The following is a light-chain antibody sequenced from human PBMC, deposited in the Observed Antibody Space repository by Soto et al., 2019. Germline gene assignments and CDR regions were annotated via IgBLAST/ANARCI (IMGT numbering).Light chain of an antibody. CDR1: QSVSSN. CDR2: GTS. Sequence: EIVMTQSPATLSVSPGERATLSCRASQSVSSNLAWYQQKPGQAPRLLLYGTSTRATGIPARFSGSRSGTEFTLTISSLQSEDFAVYYCQHYKNWARTFGQGTKVEIK. V-gene: IGKV3-15*01. J-gene: IGKJ1*01. CDR3: QHYKNWART.